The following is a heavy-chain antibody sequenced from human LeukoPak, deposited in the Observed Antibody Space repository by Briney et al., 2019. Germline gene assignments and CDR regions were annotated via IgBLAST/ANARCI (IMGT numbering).Heavy chain of an antibody. V-gene: IGHV4-59*12. Sequence: SETLSLTCTVSDGSISSYYWSWIRQPPGKGLEWIGYIYYTGNTNYNPSLKSRVTMSVDTSKNQFSLKLSSVTAADTAVYYCARGSYYYDSSGTFYFDYWGQGTLVTVSS. CDR1: DGSISSYY. D-gene: IGHD3-22*01. CDR3: ARGSYYYDSSGTFYFDY. J-gene: IGHJ4*02. CDR2: IYYTGNT.